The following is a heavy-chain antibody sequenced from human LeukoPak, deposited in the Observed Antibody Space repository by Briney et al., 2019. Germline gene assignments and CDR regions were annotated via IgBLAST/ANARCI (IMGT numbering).Heavy chain of an antibody. V-gene: IGHV4-59*02. J-gene: IGHJ4*02. CDR3: ARSRAYCGGDCYSIEY. CDR1: GGSVSSYY. CDR2: IYYSGST. Sequence: SETLSLTCTVSGGSVSSYYWSWIRQPPGKGLEWIGYIYYSGSTNYNPSLKGRVTISVDTSKNQFSLKLSSVTAADTAIYYCARSRAYCGGDCYSIEYWGQGTLVTVSS. D-gene: IGHD2-21*02.